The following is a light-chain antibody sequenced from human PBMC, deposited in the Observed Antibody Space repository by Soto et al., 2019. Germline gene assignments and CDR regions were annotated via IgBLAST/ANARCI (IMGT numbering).Light chain of an antibody. CDR2: ANN. CDR3: QSYDPTLNVV. CDR1: SSNIGRDP. J-gene: IGLJ2*01. V-gene: IGLV1-44*01. Sequence: QSVLTQPPSASGTPGQRVSISCSGSSSNIGRDPVNWYQHLPGTAPKLLIYANNNRPSGVPDRFSGSKSGTSASLAITGLQAEDEADYYCQSYDPTLNVVFGGGTKLTVL.